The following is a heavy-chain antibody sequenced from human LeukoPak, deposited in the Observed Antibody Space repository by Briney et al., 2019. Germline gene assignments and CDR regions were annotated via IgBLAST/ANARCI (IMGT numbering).Heavy chain of an antibody. CDR3: AKESAAAAKTH. Sequence: GRSLRLSWAASGFTFSSYGMHWVRQAPGKGLEWVAVISYDGSNKYYADSVKGRFTISRDNSKNTLYLQMNSLRAADTAVYYCAKESAAAAKTHRGQGTLVTVSS. CDR2: ISYDGSNK. D-gene: IGHD6-13*01. CDR1: GFTFSSYG. V-gene: IGHV3-30*18. J-gene: IGHJ4*02.